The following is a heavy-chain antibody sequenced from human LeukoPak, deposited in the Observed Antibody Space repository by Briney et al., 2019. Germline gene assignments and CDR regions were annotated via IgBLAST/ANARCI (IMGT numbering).Heavy chain of an antibody. CDR1: TSR. J-gene: IGHJ5*02. V-gene: IGHV1-2*02. CDR2: INPNSGGT. CDR3: ARGSLVVATRFRAGWFDP. D-gene: IGHD5-12*01. Sequence: ASVKVSCKATSRISWVRQAPGQGLEWMGWINPNSGGTNYAQKFQGRVTMTRDTSISTAYMELSRLRSDDTAVYYCARGSLVVATRFRAGWFDPWGQGTLVTVSS.